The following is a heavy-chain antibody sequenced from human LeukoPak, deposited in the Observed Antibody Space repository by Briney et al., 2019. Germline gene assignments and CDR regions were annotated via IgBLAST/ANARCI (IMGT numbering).Heavy chain of an antibody. CDR1: SDSISSGDYY. V-gene: IGHV4-61*02. J-gene: IGHJ4*02. CDR2: IYIGGST. CDR3: ARILAHSSYYFDY. D-gene: IGHD2-21*01. Sequence: PSETLSLTCTVSSDSISSGDYYWIWIRQPAGKTLEWIGRIYIGGSTTYNPSLKSRATISVDTSKNQFSLRLTSVIAADTAVYYCARILAHSSYYFDYWGQGTLVTVSS.